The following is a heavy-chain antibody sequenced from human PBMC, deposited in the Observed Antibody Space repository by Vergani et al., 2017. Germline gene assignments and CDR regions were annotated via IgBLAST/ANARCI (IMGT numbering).Heavy chain of an antibody. CDR1: GGSFSGYY. CDR2: INHSGST. Sequence: QVQLQQWGAGLLKPSETLSLTCAVYGGSFSGYYWSWIRQPPGKGLEWIGEINHSGSTNYNPSLKSRVTISVDTSKNQFSLKLSSVTAADTVGYYCARQTGPLPYYYYMDVWGKGTTVTVSS. J-gene: IGHJ6*03. V-gene: IGHV4-34*01. D-gene: IGHD1-1*01. CDR3: ARQTGPLPYYYYMDV.